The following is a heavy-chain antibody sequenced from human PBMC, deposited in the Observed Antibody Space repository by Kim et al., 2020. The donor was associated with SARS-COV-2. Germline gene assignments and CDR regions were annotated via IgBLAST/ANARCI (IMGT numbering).Heavy chain of an antibody. CDR1: GGSISSSSYY. D-gene: IGHD3-22*01. V-gene: IGHV4-39*01. Sequence: SETLSLTCTVSGGSISSSSYYWGWIRQPPGKGLEWIGSIYYSGSTYYNPSLKSRVTISVDTSKNQFSLKLSSVTAADTAVYYCARSYYDSSGSESAIDYWGQGTLVTVSS. CDR2: IYYSGST. CDR3: ARSYYDSSGSESAIDY. J-gene: IGHJ4*02.